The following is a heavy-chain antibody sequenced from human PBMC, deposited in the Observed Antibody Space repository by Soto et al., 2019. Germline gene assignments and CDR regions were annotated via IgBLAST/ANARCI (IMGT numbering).Heavy chain of an antibody. Sequence: SETLSLTCTVSGGSISSSSYYWGWIRKPPGKGLEWIGSIYYSGSTYYNPPLKNRVTISVDTSKNQCCLKLSSVTAADTTVYYCARGIYGSGSSKNRGRVDYYYCMDVWGKGTTVTVSS. D-gene: IGHD3-10*01. J-gene: IGHJ6*03. CDR2: IYYSGST. V-gene: IGHV4-39*01. CDR1: GGSISSSSYY. CDR3: ARGIYGSGSSKNRGRVDYYYCMDV.